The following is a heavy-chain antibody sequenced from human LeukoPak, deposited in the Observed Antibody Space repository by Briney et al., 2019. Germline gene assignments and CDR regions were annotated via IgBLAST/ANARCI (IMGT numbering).Heavy chain of an antibody. V-gene: IGHV1-69*05. CDR3: ARGLDASMETAYDY. CDR2: IIPIFGTS. D-gene: IGHD5-18*01. CDR1: GGSFNAYA. Sequence: SVKVSCKASGGSFNAYAISWVRQAPGQGLEWMGGIIPIFGTSNYAQKLQGRVTISTDESTNTAYMEVSSLRSEDTAIYYCARGLDASMETAYDYWGQGTLVTVSS. J-gene: IGHJ4*02.